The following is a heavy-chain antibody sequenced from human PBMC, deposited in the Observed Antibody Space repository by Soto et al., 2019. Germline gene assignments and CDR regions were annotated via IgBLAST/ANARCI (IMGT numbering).Heavy chain of an antibody. V-gene: IGHV3-21*06. CDR1: GFTFRSYS. Sequence: PGGSLRLSCAASGFTFRSYSINWVRQAPGKGLEWVSSISGSSSFIYYADSVKGRFSISRDNAKNSLYLHLNSLRVGDTAVYYCARYGTRGDWWGLGTQVTVS. J-gene: IGHJ5*01. D-gene: IGHD3-10*01. CDR3: ARYGTRGDW. CDR2: ISGSSSFI.